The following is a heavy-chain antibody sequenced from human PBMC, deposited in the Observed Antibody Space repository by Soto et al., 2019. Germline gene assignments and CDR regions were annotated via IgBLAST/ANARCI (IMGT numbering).Heavy chain of an antibody. D-gene: IGHD3-9*01. Sequence: GGSLRLSCAASAFPFTNSWMNWVLQAPGKGLEWVGRIKSKTDGGTTDYAAPVKGRFTISRDDSKNTLYLQMNSLKTEDTAVYYCTTSLTGYPVASFNYWGQGTLVTVSS. CDR1: AFPFTNSW. J-gene: IGHJ4*02. CDR3: TTSLTGYPVASFNY. V-gene: IGHV3-15*07. CDR2: IKSKTDGGTT.